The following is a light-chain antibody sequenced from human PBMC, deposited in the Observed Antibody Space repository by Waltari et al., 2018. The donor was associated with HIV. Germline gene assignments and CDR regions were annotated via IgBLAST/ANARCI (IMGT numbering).Light chain of an antibody. V-gene: IGLV1-44*01. CDR2: NDK. CDR3: AAWDDSLNGWV. CDR1: HSNIESEN. J-gene: IGLJ2*01. Sequence: QPVLTQPPSASGTPGQRVTISCSGSHSNIESENVNWYQHLPGTAPKLLIFNDKQRPSGVSDRFSASKSGTSASLAISGLVSEDEADYYCAAWDDSLNGWVFGGGTKLTVL.